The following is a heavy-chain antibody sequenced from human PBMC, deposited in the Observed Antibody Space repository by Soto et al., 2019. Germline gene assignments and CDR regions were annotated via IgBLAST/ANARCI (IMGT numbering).Heavy chain of an antibody. CDR2: IYHSGRT. D-gene: IGHD5-12*01. CDR3: ARRIVATETFDY. V-gene: IGHV4-4*02. Sequence: PSETLSLTCAVSGDSISSDKWWSWVRQPPGKGLEWIGDIYHSGRTNCNPSLKSRVTISVEKSKNQFSLAVSSMTAADTAVYYCARRIVATETFDYWGQGTLVTVSS. J-gene: IGHJ4*02. CDR1: GDSISSDKW.